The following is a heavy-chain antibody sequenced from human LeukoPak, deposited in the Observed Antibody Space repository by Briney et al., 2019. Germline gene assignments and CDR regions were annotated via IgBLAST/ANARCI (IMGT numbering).Heavy chain of an antibody. CDR1: GFTFSSYG. CDR3: ARQDDSDHGDPNWFDP. Sequence: GRSLRLSCAASGFTFSSYGMHWVRQAPGKGLEWVAVISYDGSNKYYADSVKGRFTISRDNSKNTLYLQMNSLRAEDTAVYHCARQDDSDHGDPNWFDPWGQGSLVTVSS. D-gene: IGHD4-17*01. V-gene: IGHV3-30*03. J-gene: IGHJ5*02. CDR2: ISYDGSNK.